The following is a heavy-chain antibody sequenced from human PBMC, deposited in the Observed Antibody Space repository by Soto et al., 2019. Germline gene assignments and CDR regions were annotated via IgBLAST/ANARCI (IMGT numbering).Heavy chain of an antibody. CDR3: ARQPRGPGYGERGLYFDY. CDR1: DGSTNNRSDY. J-gene: IGHJ4*02. CDR2: VYYSGST. V-gene: IGHV4-39*01. D-gene: IGHD3-16*01. Sequence: SETMSLTCTVSDGSTNNRSDYWGWIRQPPGQGLEWIGSVYYSGSTHDNPSLQSRVTISVDTSRNQFSLNLISVTAADTAVYFCARQPRGPGYGERGLYFDYWGQGTLVTVSS.